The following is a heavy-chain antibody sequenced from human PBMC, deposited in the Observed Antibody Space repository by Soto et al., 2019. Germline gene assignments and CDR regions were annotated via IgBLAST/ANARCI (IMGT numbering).Heavy chain of an antibody. Sequence: VVLMRLWYGACGVSVMYSGVDGVRQTTGKGLEWVGRIKSKSAGVTTDFAEPVKGRFAISRDDSYSMVYLQMNSLKTEDTAFYYCTTDSSSSTTVVRFDYWGHGTLVTVSS. CDR1: GVSVMYSG. J-gene: IGHJ4*01. CDR3: TTDSSSSTTVVRFDY. D-gene: IGHD2-2*01. V-gene: IGHV3-15*07. CDR2: IKSKSAGVTT.